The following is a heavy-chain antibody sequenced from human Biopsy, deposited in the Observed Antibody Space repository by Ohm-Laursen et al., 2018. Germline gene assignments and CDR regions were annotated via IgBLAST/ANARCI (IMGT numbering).Heavy chain of an antibody. CDR2: ISHSGSA. CDR3: ERDVGVA. V-gene: IGHV4-38-2*01. Sequence: SDTLSLTCLVSGYSISSDFYWGWIRQTPGKGLEWIGSISHSGSAYYNPSLKSRVTLSIDTSKNQFFLKVNSVTAADTAVYYCERDVGVAWGPGTLVTVSS. CDR1: GYSISSDFY. D-gene: IGHD2-21*01. J-gene: IGHJ5*02.